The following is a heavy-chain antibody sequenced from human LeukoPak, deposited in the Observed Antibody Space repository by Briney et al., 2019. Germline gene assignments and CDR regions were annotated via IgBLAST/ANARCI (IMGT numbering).Heavy chain of an antibody. CDR3: ARSGYSYGADAFDI. Sequence: SETLSLTCTVSGGSISSYYWSWIRQPPGKGLEWIGYIYYSGGTNYNPSLESRLTISVDTSKNQFSLKLSSVTAADTAVYYCARSGYSYGADAFDIWGQGTMVTVSS. D-gene: IGHD5-18*01. CDR2: IYYSGGT. J-gene: IGHJ3*02. CDR1: GGSISSYY. V-gene: IGHV4-59*01.